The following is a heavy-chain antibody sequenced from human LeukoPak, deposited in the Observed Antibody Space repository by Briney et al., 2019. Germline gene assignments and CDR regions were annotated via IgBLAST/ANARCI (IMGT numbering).Heavy chain of an antibody. CDR2: IYYSGST. CDR1: GDSISSTSYY. Sequence: SETLSLTCTVSGDSISSTSYYWGWIRQPPGKGLEWIGNIYYSGSTYYNPSLKSRVTISVDTSKNQFSLKLTSVTAADTAVYYCARVYYSNSYDYWYFDLWGRGTLVTVSS. V-gene: IGHV4-39*07. J-gene: IGHJ2*01. CDR3: ARVYYSNSYDYWYFDL. D-gene: IGHD6-13*01.